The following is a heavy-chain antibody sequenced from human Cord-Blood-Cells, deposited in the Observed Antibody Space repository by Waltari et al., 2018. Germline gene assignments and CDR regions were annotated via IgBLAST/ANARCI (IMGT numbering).Heavy chain of an antibody. CDR1: GYTFTGYY. CDR2: INPNSGGT. Sequence: QVQLVQSGAEVKKPGASVKVSCKASGYTFTGYYLHWVRRAPGQGLEWMGWINPNSGGTNYAQKFQGRVTMTRDTSISTAYMELSRLRSDDTAVYYCARDQGGSYYWFDPWGQGTLVTVSS. J-gene: IGHJ5*02. V-gene: IGHV1-2*02. D-gene: IGHD1-26*01. CDR3: ARDQGGSYYWFDP.